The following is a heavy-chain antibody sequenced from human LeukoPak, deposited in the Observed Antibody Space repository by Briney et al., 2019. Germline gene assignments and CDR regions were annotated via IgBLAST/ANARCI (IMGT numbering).Heavy chain of an antibody. CDR1: GGSISSFY. D-gene: IGHD1-26*01. Sequence: SETLSLTCTVSGGSISSFYWSWIRQPPGKGLEWIGYIYSSGSTNYNPSLKSRVTISVDTSKNQFSLKLSSVTAADTAVYYCARLDSGSYSGAFDIWGQGTMVTVSS. CDR2: IYSSGST. CDR3: ARLDSGSYSGAFDI. V-gene: IGHV4-59*01. J-gene: IGHJ3*02.